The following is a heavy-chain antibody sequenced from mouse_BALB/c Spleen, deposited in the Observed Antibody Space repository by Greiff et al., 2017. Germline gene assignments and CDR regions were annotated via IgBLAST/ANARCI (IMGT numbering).Heavy chain of an antibody. CDR1: GYTFTSYV. CDR3: ARSRYYGSSPVMDY. J-gene: IGHJ4*01. CDR2: INPYNDGT. V-gene: IGHV1-14*01. Sequence: VQLQQSGPELVKPGASVKMSCKASGYTFTSYVMHWVKQKPGQGLEWIGYINPYNDGTKYNEKFKGKATLTSDKSSSTAYMELSSLTSEDSAVYYCARSRYYGSSPVMDYWGQGTSVTVSS. D-gene: IGHD1-1*01.